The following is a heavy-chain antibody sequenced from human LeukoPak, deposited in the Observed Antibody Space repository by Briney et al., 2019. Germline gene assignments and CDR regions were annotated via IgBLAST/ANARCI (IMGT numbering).Heavy chain of an antibody. CDR1: GGSFSGYY. V-gene: IGHV4-34*01. CDR2: INHSGST. D-gene: IGHD3-3*01. CDR3: ARASRRVTIFGAYRGLQRGPDWFDP. J-gene: IGHJ5*02. Sequence: TSSETLSLTCAVYGGSFSGYYWSWIRQPPGKGLEWIGEINHSGSTNYNPSLKSRVTISVDTSKNQFSLKLSSVTAADTAVYYCARASRRVTIFGAYRGLQRGPDWFDPWGQGTLVTVSS.